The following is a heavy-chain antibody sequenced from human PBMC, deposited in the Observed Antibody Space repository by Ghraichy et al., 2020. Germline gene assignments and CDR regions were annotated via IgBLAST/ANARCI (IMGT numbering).Heavy chain of an antibody. CDR2: IYPGDSDT. D-gene: IGHD6-13*01. CDR3: ARRYEYSSSWYYFDY. V-gene: IGHV5-51*01. Sequence: GESLNISCKGSGYSFTSYWIAWVRQMPGKGLEWMGIIYPGDSDTRYSPSFQGQVTISADKSISTAYLQWSSLKASDTAMYYCARRYEYSSSWYYFDYWGQGTLVTVSS. CDR1: GYSFTSYW. J-gene: IGHJ4*02.